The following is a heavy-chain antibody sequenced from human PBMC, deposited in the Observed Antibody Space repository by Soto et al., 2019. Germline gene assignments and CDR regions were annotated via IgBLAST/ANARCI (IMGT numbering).Heavy chain of an antibody. CDR3: AKYFYDFWSGYWH. CDR2: ISGSGGST. V-gene: IGHV3-23*01. CDR1: GFTVSSYA. J-gene: IGHJ4*02. Sequence: GGSLRLSCAASGFTVSSYAMSWVRQAPGKGLEWVSAISGSGGSTYYADSVKGRFTISRDNSKNTLYLQMNSLRAEDTAVYYCAKYFYDFWSGYWHWGQGTLVTVSS. D-gene: IGHD3-3*01.